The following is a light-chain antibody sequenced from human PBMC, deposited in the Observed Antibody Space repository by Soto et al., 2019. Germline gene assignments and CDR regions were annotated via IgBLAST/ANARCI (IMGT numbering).Light chain of an antibody. J-gene: IGLJ3*02. Sequence: QSVLTQPPSVSGAPGQRVTISCSGTSSNIGAGYDVHWYQQLPGTAPKLLIYGNSNRLSGVPDRFSGSESGTSASLAITGLQAEDEADYYCQSYDSSLSHWLFGGGTKLTVL. CDR3: QSYDSSLSHWL. CDR1: SSNIGAGYD. CDR2: GNS. V-gene: IGLV1-40*01.